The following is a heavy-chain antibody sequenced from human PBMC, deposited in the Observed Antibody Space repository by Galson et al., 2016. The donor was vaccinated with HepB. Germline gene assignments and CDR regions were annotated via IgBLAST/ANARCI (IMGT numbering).Heavy chain of an antibody. CDR2: ISGNASYL. V-gene: IGHV3-21*01. CDR1: GFTSRGHS. J-gene: IGHJ4*02. D-gene: IGHD3-10*01. Sequence: SLRLSCAASGFTSRGHSTNWVRQAPRRGLEWVSSISGNASYLYYAHSAKGRFTISRDNTKNSLYLQMNSLAAEDTAVYCWARDRGGRNCVPHLDGWGQGTLVTVSP. CDR3: ARDRGGRNCVPHLDG.